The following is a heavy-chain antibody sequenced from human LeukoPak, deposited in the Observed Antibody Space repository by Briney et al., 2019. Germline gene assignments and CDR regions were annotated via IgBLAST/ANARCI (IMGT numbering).Heavy chain of an antibody. CDR2: INHRGVT. J-gene: IGHJ4*02. CDR3: ARGPGRYNNGWFVY. CDR1: GFTFSSYW. V-gene: IGHV4-34*01. D-gene: IGHD6-19*01. Sequence: PGGSLRLSCAASGFTFSSYWMSWVRQAPGKGLEWIGEINHRGVTIYNPSLKSRVTISEDTSENQFSLQLSSVTAADTAVYYCARGPGRYNNGWFVYWGQGTLVTVSA.